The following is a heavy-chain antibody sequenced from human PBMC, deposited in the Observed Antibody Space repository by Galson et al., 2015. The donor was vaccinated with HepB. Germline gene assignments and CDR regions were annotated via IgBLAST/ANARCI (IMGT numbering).Heavy chain of an antibody. CDR2: ISAYNGNT. CDR1: GGTFSRYA. V-gene: IGHV1-18*01. CDR3: ARGSEDYYDSSGYYE. D-gene: IGHD3-22*01. Sequence: SVKVSCKASGGTFSRYAISWVRQAPGQGLEWMGWISAYNGNTNYAQKLQGRVTMTTDTSTSTAYMELRSLRSDDTAVYYCARGSEDYYDSSGYYEWGQGTLVTVSS. J-gene: IGHJ4*02.